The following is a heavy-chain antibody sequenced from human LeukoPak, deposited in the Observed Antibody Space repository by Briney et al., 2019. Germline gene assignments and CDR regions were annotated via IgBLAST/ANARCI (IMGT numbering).Heavy chain of an antibody. Sequence: GGSLRLSCVASGFTFSEYYMDWVRQAPGKGLEWVARTRNKANSHSTEYAASVKGRFTISRDDSQNSLYLQMNSLKNEDAAVYYCTSCAYDYRFFENWGQGTLVTVSS. V-gene: IGHV3-72*01. J-gene: IGHJ4*02. CDR2: TRNKANSHST. CDR3: TSCAYDYRFFEN. CDR1: GFTFSEYY. D-gene: IGHD5-12*01.